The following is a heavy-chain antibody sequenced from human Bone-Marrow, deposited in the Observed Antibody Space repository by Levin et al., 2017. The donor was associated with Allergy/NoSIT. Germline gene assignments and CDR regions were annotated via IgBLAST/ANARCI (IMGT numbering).Heavy chain of an antibody. Sequence: PGGSLRLSCTASGFTFGDYAMSWFRQAPGKGLEWVGFIRSKAYGGTTEYAASVKGRFTISRDDSKSIAYLQMNSLKTEDTAVYYCTRAPPDIVVVPAAEIYYFDYWGQGTLVTVSS. J-gene: IGHJ4*02. V-gene: IGHV3-49*03. CDR3: TRAPPDIVVVPAAEIYYFDY. D-gene: IGHD2-2*01. CDR1: GFTFGDYA. CDR2: IRSKAYGGTT.